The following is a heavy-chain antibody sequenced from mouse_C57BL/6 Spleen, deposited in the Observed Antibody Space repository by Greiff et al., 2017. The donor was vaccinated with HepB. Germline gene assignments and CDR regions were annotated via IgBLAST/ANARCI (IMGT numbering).Heavy chain of an antibody. CDR2: ISDGGSYT. CDR1: GFTFSSYA. V-gene: IGHV5-4*01. CDR3: ARDGHYYGSSHWYFDV. Sequence: EVQRVESGGGLVKPGGSLKLSCAASGFTFSSYAMSWVRQTPEKRLEWVATISDGGSYTYYPDNVKGRFTISRDNAKNNLYLQMSHLKSEDTAMYYCARDGHYYGSSHWYFDVWGTGTTVTVSS. J-gene: IGHJ1*03. D-gene: IGHD1-1*01.